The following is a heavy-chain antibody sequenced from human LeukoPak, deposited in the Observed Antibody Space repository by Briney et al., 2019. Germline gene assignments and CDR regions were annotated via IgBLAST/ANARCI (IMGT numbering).Heavy chain of an antibody. CDR1: GFSLSTSGMC. V-gene: IGHV2-70*11. J-gene: IGHJ4*02. D-gene: IGHD3-22*01. CDR2: IDWDDK. Sequence: SGPALVKLTQTLTLTCTFSGFSLSTSGMCVSWIRQPPGKALEWLARIDWDDKYYSTSLKTRLTISKDTSKNQVVLTMTNMDPVDTAAYYCARMTPSSGSIWGQGTLVTVSS. CDR3: ARMTPSSGSI.